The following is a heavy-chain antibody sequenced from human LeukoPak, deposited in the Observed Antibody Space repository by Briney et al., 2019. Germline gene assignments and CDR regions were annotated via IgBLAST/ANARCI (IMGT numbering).Heavy chain of an antibody. Sequence: SETLSLTCAVYGGSFSGYYWSWIRQPPGKGLEWIGEINHSGSTNYNPSLKSRVTISVDTSKNQFSLKLSSVTAADTAVYYCARVGLSYFDSSGYYYADAFDIWGQGKMVTVSS. CDR3: ARVGLSYFDSSGYYYADAFDI. V-gene: IGHV4-34*01. J-gene: IGHJ3*02. CDR2: INHSGST. CDR1: GGSFSGYY. D-gene: IGHD3-22*01.